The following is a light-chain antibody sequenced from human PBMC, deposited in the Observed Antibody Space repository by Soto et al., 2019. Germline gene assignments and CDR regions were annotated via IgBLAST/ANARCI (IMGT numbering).Light chain of an antibody. V-gene: IGKV4-1*01. J-gene: IGKJ1*01. CDR2: WAS. CDR3: QQYYSTLPA. Sequence: DIVMTQSPDSLAVSLGERATINGTSSQSVLYSSNNKNYLAWYQQKPGQPPKLLIYWASTRESGVPDRFSGSGSGTDFTLSISGLQAEDVAVYYCQQYYSTLPAFGQGTKVEI. CDR1: QSVLYSSNNKNY.